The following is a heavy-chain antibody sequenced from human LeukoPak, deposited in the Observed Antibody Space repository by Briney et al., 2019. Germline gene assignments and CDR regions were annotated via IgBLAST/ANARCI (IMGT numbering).Heavy chain of an antibody. Sequence: SQTLSLTCAVSGYSISSSNWRGWIRPPPGKGLEWIGYIYYSGSTYYNPSLKSRVTMSVDTTKNQLSLKRSSVTAVGTAVYYCARSSDYVWYFDLWGRGTLVTVSS. J-gene: IGHJ2*01. D-gene: IGHD4-17*01. CDR3: ARSSDYVWYFDL. V-gene: IGHV4-28*01. CDR1: GYSISSSNW. CDR2: IYYSGST.